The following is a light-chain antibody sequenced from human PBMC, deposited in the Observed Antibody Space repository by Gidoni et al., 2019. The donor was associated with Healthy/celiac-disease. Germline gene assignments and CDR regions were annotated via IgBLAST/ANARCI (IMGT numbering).Light chain of an antibody. J-gene: IGKJ1*01. CDR2: KAS. Sequence: MKMKQSPSTLSASVGDRVTITCRARQSISSWFAWYQQKPGKAPKLLIYKASSLESGVPSRFSGSGSGTEFTLTISSLQPDDFATYYCQQYNSYSRTFGQGTKVEIK. V-gene: IGKV1-5*03. CDR3: QQYNSYSRT. CDR1: QSISSW.